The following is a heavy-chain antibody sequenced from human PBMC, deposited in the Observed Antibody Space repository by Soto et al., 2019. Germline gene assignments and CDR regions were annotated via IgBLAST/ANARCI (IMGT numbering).Heavy chain of an antibody. CDR1: GFTFSSYG. J-gene: IGHJ4*02. CDR3: ARDGYGGTTNFDY. Sequence: QVQLVESGGGVVQPGRSLRLSCAASGFTFSSYGMHWVRQAPGKGLEWVAVIWYDGSNKYYADSVKGRFTISRDNSKNTLYLQMNSLRAEDTAVYYFARDGYGGTTNFDYWGQGTLVTVSS. D-gene: IGHD2-15*01. V-gene: IGHV3-33*01. CDR2: IWYDGSNK.